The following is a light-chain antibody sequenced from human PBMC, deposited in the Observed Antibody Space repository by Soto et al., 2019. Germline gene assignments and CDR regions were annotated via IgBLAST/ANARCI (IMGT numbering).Light chain of an antibody. V-gene: IGLV2-14*02. CDR3: SSYTTRSTVL. J-gene: IGLJ2*01. Sequence: QSALTQSASVSGSPGQSITISCTGTSNDVGSYNLVSWYQHHPGKAPKLMIYEGSKRPSGVSNRFSGSKSGNTASLTISGLQAEAEANYYCSSYTTRSTVLFGGGTKLTVL. CDR2: EGS. CDR1: SNDVGSYNL.